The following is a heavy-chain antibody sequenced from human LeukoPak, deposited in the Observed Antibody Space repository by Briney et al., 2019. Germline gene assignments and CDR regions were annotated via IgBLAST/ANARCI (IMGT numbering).Heavy chain of an antibody. J-gene: IGHJ4*02. CDR3: AKDRGFIAAAGSDY. CDR2: ISGSGDST. V-gene: IGHV3-23*01. D-gene: IGHD6-13*01. CDR1: GFTFSNFA. Sequence: PGESLRLSCAASGFTFSNFALSWVRQAPGKGLEWVSAISGSGDSTYYADSVKGRFTISRDNSKNTLCLQMNSLRAEDTAVYYCAKDRGFIAAAGSDYWGQGTLVTVSS.